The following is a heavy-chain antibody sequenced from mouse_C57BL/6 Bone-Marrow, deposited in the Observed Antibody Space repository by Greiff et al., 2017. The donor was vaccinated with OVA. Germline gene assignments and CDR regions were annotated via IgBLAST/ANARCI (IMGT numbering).Heavy chain of an antibody. V-gene: IGHV1-81*01. D-gene: IGHD1-1*01. CDR2: IYPRSGNT. Sequence: LQESGAELARPGASVKLSCKASGYTFTSYGISWVKQRTGQGLEWIGEIYPRSGNTYYNEKFKGKATLTADKSSSTAYMELRSLTSEDSAVYFCAREEATTVVAPFDYWGQGTTLTVSS. J-gene: IGHJ2*01. CDR3: AREEATTVVAPFDY. CDR1: GYTFTSYG.